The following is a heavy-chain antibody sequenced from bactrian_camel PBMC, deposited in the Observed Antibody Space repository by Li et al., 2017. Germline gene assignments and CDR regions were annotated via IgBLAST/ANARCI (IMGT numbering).Heavy chain of an antibody. CDR1: GYSSGICV. V-gene: IGHV3S55*01. CDR2: INRYGDT. CDR3: ATDPWFPTAGWTNGAMRIAA. D-gene: IGHD3*01. Sequence: HVQLVESGGGSVQAGGSLRLSCAASGYSSGICVLSWYRQAPGKERELVANINRYGDTDYAVSVKGRFTISQDNAKNTAFLQMNSLKPEDTAMYYCATDPWFPTAGWTNGAMRIAAGARGPRSPSP. J-gene: IGHJ4*01.